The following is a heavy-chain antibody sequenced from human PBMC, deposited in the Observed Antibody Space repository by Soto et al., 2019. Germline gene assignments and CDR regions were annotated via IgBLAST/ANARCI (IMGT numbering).Heavy chain of an antibody. CDR3: ARHGDSGDSSGYYEYYFDY. V-gene: IGHV4-39*01. Sequence: QLQLQESGPGLVKPSETLSLTCTVSGGSISSSSYYWGWIRQPPGKGLEWIGSIYYSGSTYYNPSLKSRVTISVDTSKNQFSLKLSSVTAADTAVYYCARHGDSGDSSGYYEYYFDYWGQGTLVTVSS. J-gene: IGHJ4*02. D-gene: IGHD3-22*01. CDR1: GGSISSSSYY. CDR2: IYYSGST.